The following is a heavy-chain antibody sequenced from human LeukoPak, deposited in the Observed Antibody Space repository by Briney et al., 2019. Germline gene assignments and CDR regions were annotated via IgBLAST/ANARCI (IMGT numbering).Heavy chain of an antibody. D-gene: IGHD6-13*01. CDR3: ARVAAAAGSKVYYYYYMDV. J-gene: IGHJ6*03. CDR2: ISYDGSNK. Sequence: GGSLRLSCAASGFTFSSYAMHWVRQAPGKGLEWVAVISYDGSNKYYADSVKGRFTISRDNSKNTLYLQMNSLRAEDTAVYYCARVAAAAGSKVYYYYYMDVWGKGTTVTVSS. CDR1: GFTFSSYA. V-gene: IGHV3-30*01.